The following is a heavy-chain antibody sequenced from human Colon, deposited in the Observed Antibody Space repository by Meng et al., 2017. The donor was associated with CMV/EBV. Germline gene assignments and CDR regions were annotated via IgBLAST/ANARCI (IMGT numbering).Heavy chain of an antibody. J-gene: IGHJ6*02. V-gene: IGHV3-7*03. CDR2: IKPDGSDK. Sequence: GESLKISCAASGFTFSSHWMTWVRQAPGKGLEWVANIKPDGSDKSYVDSVKGRFTISRDNAKNSLYLQMNSLRAEDTALYYCAKAPGYSSSPGHYYGLDVWGQGTTVTVSS. CDR3: AKAPGYSSSPGHYYGLDV. CDR1: GFTFSSHW. D-gene: IGHD6-13*01.